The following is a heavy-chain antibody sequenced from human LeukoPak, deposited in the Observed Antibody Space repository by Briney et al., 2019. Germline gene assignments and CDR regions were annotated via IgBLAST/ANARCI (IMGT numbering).Heavy chain of an antibody. CDR3: ARSRGGFGDYGGWFDP. D-gene: IGHD4-17*01. V-gene: IGHV4-39*07. CDR1: GGSISSSSYY. Sequence: SETLSLTCTVSGGSISSSSYYWGWIRQPPGKGLEWIGSIYYSGSTYYNPSLKSRVTISVDTSKNQFSLKLNSVTPADTAVYYCARSRGGFGDYGGWFDPWGQGTLVTVSS. CDR2: IYYSGST. J-gene: IGHJ5*02.